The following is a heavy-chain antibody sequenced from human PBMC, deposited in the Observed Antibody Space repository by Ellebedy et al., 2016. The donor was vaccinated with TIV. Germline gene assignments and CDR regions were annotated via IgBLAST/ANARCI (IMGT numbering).Heavy chain of an antibody. D-gene: IGHD2-15*01. J-gene: IGHJ4*02. V-gene: IGHV4-30-4*01. Sequence: SETLSLTCTVSGGSLNTPDHYWSWIRQPPGKGLEWIGYIDDSGTTYYNPALQSRISISIHTSKNQFSLKLTSVTAADTAVYYCAIQGGYCSGGSCYPLDFDSWGQGTLATVSS. CDR2: IDDSGTT. CDR1: GGSLNTPDHY. CDR3: AIQGGYCSGGSCYPLDFDS.